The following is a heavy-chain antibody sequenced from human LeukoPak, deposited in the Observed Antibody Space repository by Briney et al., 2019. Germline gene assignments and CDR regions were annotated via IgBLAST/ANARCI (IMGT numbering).Heavy chain of an antibody. CDR3: ASVRRGFGESSKYYSYYYMDV. V-gene: IGHV4-39*01. Sequence: SETLSLTCTVSGGSISSSSYYWGWIRQPPGKGLEWIANIYYSGSTYYNPSLKSRVTISVDTSKNQLSLRLSAVTAADTAVYYCASVRRGFGESSKYYSYYYMDVWGNGTTVPIS. CDR1: GGSISSSSYY. CDR2: IYYSGST. J-gene: IGHJ6*03. D-gene: IGHD3-10*01.